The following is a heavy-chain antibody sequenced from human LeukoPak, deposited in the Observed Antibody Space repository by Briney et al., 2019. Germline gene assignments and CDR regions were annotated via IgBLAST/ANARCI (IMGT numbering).Heavy chain of an antibody. J-gene: IGHJ6*03. CDR2: IYYSGST. D-gene: IGHD1-26*01. CDR1: GGSINSRIYY. Sequence: NTSETLSLTCTVSGGSINSRIYYWGWIRQPPGKGLEWIGSIYYSGSTYYNPSLKSRVTISVDTSKNQFSLKLSSVAAADTAVYYCARQNSGIKLDPYYMDVWGKGTTVTVSS. V-gene: IGHV4-39*07. CDR3: ARQNSGIKLDPYYMDV.